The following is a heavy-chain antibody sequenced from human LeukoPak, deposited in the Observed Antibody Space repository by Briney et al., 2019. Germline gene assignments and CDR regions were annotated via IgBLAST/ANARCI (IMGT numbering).Heavy chain of an antibody. CDR3: ARVYYSSSWYEGDY. V-gene: IGHV1-2*02. CDR2: INPNSGGT. CDR1: GYTFTSHG. Sequence: ASVKVSCKASGYTFTSHGISWVRQAPGQGLEWMGWINPNSGGTNYAQKFQGRVTMTRDTSISTAYMELSRLRSDDTAVYYCARVYYSSSWYEGDYWGQGTLVTVSS. D-gene: IGHD6-13*01. J-gene: IGHJ4*02.